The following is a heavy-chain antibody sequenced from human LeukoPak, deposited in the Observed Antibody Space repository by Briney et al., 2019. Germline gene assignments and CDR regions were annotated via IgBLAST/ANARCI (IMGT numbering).Heavy chain of an antibody. J-gene: IGHJ1*01. CDR2: VRGDGTTK. CDR3: ARRFRD. V-gene: IGHV3-48*03. Sequence: GGSLRLSCVGSGLTFSGFEMNWVRQAPGKGLEWVSHVRGDGTTKSYADSVKGRFTISRDNAKNSLYLQMNSLRAEDTAIYYCARRFRDWGEGSLVSVSS. CDR1: GLTFSGFE. D-gene: IGHD5-24*01.